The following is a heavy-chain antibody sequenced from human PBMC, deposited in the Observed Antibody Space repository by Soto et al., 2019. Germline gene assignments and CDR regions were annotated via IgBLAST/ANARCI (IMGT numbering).Heavy chain of an antibody. J-gene: IGHJ4*02. D-gene: IGHD5-12*01. Sequence: SETLSLTCAVYGGSFSGYYWSWIRQPPGKGLEWIGEINHSGSTNYNPSLKSRVTISVDTSKNQFSLKLSSVTAADTAVYYCARGRNIVATSYSYYFDYWGQGTLVTVSS. V-gene: IGHV4-34*01. CDR3: ARGRNIVATSYSYYFDY. CDR2: INHSGST. CDR1: GGSFSGYY.